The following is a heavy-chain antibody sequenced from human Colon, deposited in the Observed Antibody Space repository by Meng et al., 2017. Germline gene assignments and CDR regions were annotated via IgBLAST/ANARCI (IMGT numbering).Heavy chain of an antibody. V-gene: IGHV3-30*01. CDR1: GFNFNTYA. CDR3: ASSHNLYLVY. Sequence: QVLRVQAWGGRVKPGRSLRRSCVASGFNFNTYAMHWVRQAPGKGLEWVAVISSDANYKYYAASVQGRFSISRDNSENTVYLQMNSLRPEDMSTYYCASSHNLYLVYWGQGTLVTVSS. J-gene: IGHJ4*02. D-gene: IGHD1-14*01. CDR2: ISSDANYK.